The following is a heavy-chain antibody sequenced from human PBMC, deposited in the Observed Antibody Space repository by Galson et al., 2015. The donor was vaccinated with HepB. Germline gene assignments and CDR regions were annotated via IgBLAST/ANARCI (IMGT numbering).Heavy chain of an antibody. Sequence: SVKVSCKASGYTFTYHYLHWVRQAPGQALEWMGWITPFNGNTNYAQKLQDRVTITRDRSMSTAYMELSSLRSEDTAMYYCARYSGTEGGEGTWGAFDIWGQGTMVTVSS. J-gene: IGHJ3*02. V-gene: IGHV1-45*02. CDR2: ITPFNGNT. CDR1: GYTFTYHY. CDR3: ARYSGTEGGEGTWGAFDI. D-gene: IGHD6-13*01.